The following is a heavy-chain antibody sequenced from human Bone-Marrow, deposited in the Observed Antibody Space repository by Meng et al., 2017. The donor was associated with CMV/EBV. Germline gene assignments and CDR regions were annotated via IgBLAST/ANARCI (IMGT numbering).Heavy chain of an antibody. CDR1: GFTFSSYW. Sequence: GGSLRLSCAASGFTFSSYWMHWVRQAPGKGLVWVSRINSDGRSTTYADSVKGRFTISRDNAKNTLYLQMNDLRGDDTAVYYCTRSMDVWGPGTSVTFSS. V-gene: IGHV3-74*01. CDR2: INSDGRST. CDR3: TRSMDV. J-gene: IGHJ6*02.